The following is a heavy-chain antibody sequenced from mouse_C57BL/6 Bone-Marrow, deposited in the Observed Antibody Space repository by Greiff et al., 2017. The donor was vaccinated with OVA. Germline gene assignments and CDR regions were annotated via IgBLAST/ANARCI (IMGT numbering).Heavy chain of an antibody. V-gene: IGHV1-64*01. CDR3: ARSRGWLLRYCDV. J-gene: IGHJ1*03. D-gene: IGHD2-3*01. CDR1: GYTFTSYW. CDR2: IHPNSGST. Sequence: VQLQQSGAELVKPGASVKLSCKASGYTFTSYWMHWVKQRPGQGLEWIGKIHPNSGSTNYNEKFKSKATLTVDKSSSTAYMQLSSLTSEDSAVYYCARSRGWLLRYCDVWGTGTTVTVSS.